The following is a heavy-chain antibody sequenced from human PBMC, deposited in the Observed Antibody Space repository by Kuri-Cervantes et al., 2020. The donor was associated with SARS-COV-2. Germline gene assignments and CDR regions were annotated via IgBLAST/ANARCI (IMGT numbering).Heavy chain of an antibody. J-gene: IGHJ5*02. CDR3: ARESSSSWYWFDP. Sequence: GESLKISCAASGFTFSGSAMHWVRQASGKGLEWVGRIRSKANSYATAYAASVKGRFTISRDDSKNTAYLQMNSLKTEDTAVYYCARESSSSWYWFDPWGQGALVTVSS. D-gene: IGHD6-13*01. CDR2: IRSKANSYAT. V-gene: IGHV3-73*01. CDR1: GFTFSGSA.